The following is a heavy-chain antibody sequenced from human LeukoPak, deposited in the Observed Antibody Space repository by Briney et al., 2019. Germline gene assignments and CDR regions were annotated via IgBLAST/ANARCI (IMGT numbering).Heavy chain of an antibody. CDR3: ARRADPSRKNYYYYMDV. Sequence: SETLSLTCTVSGGSISSYYWGWIRQPPGKGLEWIGSIYYSGSTYYNPSLKSRVTISVDTSKNQFSLKLSSVTAADTAVYYCARRADPSRKNYYYYMDVWGKGTTVTISS. CDR1: GGSISSYY. V-gene: IGHV4-39*01. J-gene: IGHJ6*03. CDR2: IYYSGST.